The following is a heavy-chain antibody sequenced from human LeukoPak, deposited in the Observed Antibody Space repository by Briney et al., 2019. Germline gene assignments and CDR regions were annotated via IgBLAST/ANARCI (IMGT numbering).Heavy chain of an antibody. D-gene: IGHD3-16*01. Sequence: AGSLTLSCSASGFDFATYWINWVRQAPGKGLEWVANISPDGSATYVDAVRGRLTTSRANAKNSLSMERDSLRAEDTAVYYCAGWGGGVNHWGQGTLVTVSS. J-gene: IGHJ4*02. CDR1: GFDFATYW. V-gene: IGHV3-7*01. CDR2: ISPDGSAT. CDR3: AGWGGGVNH.